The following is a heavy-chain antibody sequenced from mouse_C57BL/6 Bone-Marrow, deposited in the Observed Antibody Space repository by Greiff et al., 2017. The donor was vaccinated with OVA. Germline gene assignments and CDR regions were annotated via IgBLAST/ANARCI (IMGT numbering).Heavy chain of an antibody. V-gene: IGHV14-4*01. CDR1: GFNIKDDY. D-gene: IGHD2-3*01. CDR3: TPYDPYYAMDY. Sequence: VQLQQSGAELVRPGASVKLSCTASGFNIKDDYMHWVKQRPEQGLEWIGWIDPENGDTEYASKFQGKATITADTSSNTAYLQLSSLTSEDTAVYYCTPYDPYYAMDYWGQGTSVTVSS. J-gene: IGHJ4*01. CDR2: IDPENGDT.